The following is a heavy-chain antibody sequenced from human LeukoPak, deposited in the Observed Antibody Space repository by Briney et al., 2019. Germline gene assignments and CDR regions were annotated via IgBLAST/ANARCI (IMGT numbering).Heavy chain of an antibody. D-gene: IGHD6-13*01. J-gene: IGHJ4*02. CDR2: ISGSGGST. Sequence: GGSLRLSCAASGFTFSSYGMHWVRQAPGKGLEWVSAISGSGGSTYYADSVKGRFTISRDNSKNTLYLQMNSLRAEDTAVYYCAKGGSIAAAGSFAIFDYWGQGTLVTVSS. CDR3: AKGGSIAAAGSFAIFDY. V-gene: IGHV3-23*01. CDR1: GFTFSSYG.